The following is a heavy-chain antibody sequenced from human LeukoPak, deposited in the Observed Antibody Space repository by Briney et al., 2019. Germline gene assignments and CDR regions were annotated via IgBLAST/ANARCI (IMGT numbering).Heavy chain of an antibody. Sequence: SETLSLTCTVSGGFISNYYWSWIRQFPGKGLEWIGYIHYSGSPNYNPSLKGRVTISVDTSKNHFSLKLTSVTAADTAVYYCAVDYDSTGYYFSMDVWGKGTTVTVSS. D-gene: IGHD3-22*01. CDR2: IHYSGSP. CDR1: GGFISNYY. CDR3: AVDYDSTGYYFSMDV. J-gene: IGHJ6*03. V-gene: IGHV4-59*01.